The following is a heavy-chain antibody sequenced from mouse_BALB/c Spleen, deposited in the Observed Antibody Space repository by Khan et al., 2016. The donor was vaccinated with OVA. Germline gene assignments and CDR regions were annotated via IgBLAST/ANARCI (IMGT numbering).Heavy chain of an antibody. CDR1: GFTFSSYS. J-gene: IGHJ3*01. V-gene: IGHV5-6*01. CDR2: ISSDGDYT. CDR3: ASHLTGSFAY. Sequence: EVRLVESGGDLVKPGGSLKLSCAASGFTFSSYSMSWVRQTPDKRLEWIASISSDGDYTYYPDSVKGRVTISRDNAKNALYLQMSSLKSEDTAMYYCASHLTGSFAYWGPGTLVTVSA. D-gene: IGHD4-1*01.